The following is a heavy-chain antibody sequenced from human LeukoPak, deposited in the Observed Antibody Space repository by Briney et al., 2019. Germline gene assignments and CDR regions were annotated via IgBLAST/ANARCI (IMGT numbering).Heavy chain of an antibody. D-gene: IGHD2-8*02. CDR3: ATYRQVLLPFES. CDR2: IFPSGGEI. CDR1: GFTFSTFA. Sequence: GGSLRLSCAASGFTFSTFAMIWVRQPPGNGLEWVSSIFPSGGEIHYADSVRGRFTISRDNSKSTLSLQMNSLRAEDTAIYYCATYRQVLLPFESWGQGTLVTVSS. J-gene: IGHJ4*02. V-gene: IGHV3-23*01.